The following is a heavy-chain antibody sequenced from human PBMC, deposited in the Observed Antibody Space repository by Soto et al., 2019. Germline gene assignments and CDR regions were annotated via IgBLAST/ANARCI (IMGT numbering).Heavy chain of an antibody. CDR2: IRRKANRYPT. J-gene: IGHJ6*02. CDR1: GLIFSDYH. V-gene: IGHV3-72*01. CDR3: AMLGGWSGGSSGMDV. D-gene: IGHD6-19*01. Sequence: EVQLVESGGGLVQPGGSLRLSCAASGLIFSDYHMDWVRQAPGKGLEWVGRIRRKANRYPTEYAAFVKGRFTISRDDSKNSLYLQMNSLKSEDTAVYYCAMLGGWSGGSSGMDVWGQGTTVTVSS.